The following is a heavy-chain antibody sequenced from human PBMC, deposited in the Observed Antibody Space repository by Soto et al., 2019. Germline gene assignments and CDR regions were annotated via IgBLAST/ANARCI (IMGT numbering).Heavy chain of an antibody. CDR3: AREVRLLLYGINWFDP. Sequence: AVKVSCKASGGTFSSYAISWVRQAPGQGLEWMGGIIPIFGTANYAQKFQGRVTITADKSTSTAYMELSSLRSEDTAVYYCAREVRLLLYGINWFDPWGQGTLVTVSS. J-gene: IGHJ5*02. V-gene: IGHV1-69*06. D-gene: IGHD3-22*01. CDR2: IIPIFGTA. CDR1: GGTFSSYA.